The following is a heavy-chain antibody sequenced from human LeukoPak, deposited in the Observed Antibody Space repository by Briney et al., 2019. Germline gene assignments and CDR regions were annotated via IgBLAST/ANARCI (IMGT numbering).Heavy chain of an antibody. V-gene: IGHV1-8*01. CDR3: ARSRTARGYYYYYMDV. CDR1: GYTFTTYD. D-gene: IGHD5-18*01. Sequence: ASVKVSCKASGYTFTTYDINWVRQVTGQGLEWMGWMNPNSGNTGYAQKFQGRVTITADESTSTAYMELSSLRSEDTAVYYCARSRTARGYYYYYMDVWGKGTTVTVSS. CDR2: MNPNSGNT. J-gene: IGHJ6*03.